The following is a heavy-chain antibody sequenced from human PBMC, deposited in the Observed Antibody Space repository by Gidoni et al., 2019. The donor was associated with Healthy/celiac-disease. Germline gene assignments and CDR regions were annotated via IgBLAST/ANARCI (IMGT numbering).Heavy chain of an antibody. J-gene: IGHJ3*02. CDR2: ISSSSSYI. D-gene: IGHD2-2*01. CDR3: AREGLGVVVPAASLDAFDI. CDR1: GFTFSSYS. Sequence: EVQLVESGGGLVKPGGSLRLSCAASGFTFSSYSMNWVRQAPGKGLEWVSSISSSSSYIYYADSVKGRFTISRDNAKNSLYLQMNSLRAEDTAVYYCAREGLGVVVPAASLDAFDIWGQGTMVTVSS. V-gene: IGHV3-21*01.